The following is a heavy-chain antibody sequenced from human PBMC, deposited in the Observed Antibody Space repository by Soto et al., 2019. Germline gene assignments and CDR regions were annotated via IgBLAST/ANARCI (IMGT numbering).Heavy chain of an antibody. D-gene: IGHD3-22*01. CDR3: ARDAGLGYYYDSSGYTFDY. CDR2: IYYSGST. CDR1: GGSISSGGYY. J-gene: IGHJ4*02. V-gene: IGHV4-31*03. Sequence: SETLSLTCTFSGGSISSGGYYWSWIRQHPGKGLEWIGYIYYSGSTYYNPSLKSRVTISVDTSKNQFSLKLSSVTAADTAVYYCARDAGLGYYYDSSGYTFDYWGQGTLVTVS.